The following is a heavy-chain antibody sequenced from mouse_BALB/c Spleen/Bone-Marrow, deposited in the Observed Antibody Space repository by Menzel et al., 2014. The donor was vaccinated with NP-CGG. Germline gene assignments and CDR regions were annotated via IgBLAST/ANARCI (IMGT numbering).Heavy chain of an antibody. V-gene: IGHV1-20*02. J-gene: IGHJ4*01. CDR3: ARGGLLRAMDY. D-gene: IGHD2-3*01. CDR2: INPYNGDT. Sequence: EVQLQQSGPELVKPGASVKISCKVSGYSFTGYFMNWVMQSHGKSLEWIGRINPYNGDTFYNQKFKGKATLTVDKSSSTAHMELRSLASEDSAVYYCARGGLLRAMDYWGQGTSVTVSS. CDR1: GYSFTGYF.